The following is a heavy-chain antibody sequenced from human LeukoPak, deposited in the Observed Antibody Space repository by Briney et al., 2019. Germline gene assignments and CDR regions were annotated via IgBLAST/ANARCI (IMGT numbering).Heavy chain of an antibody. CDR1: GGSISSYY. Sequence: SETLSLTCTVSGGSISSYYWSWIRQPPGKGLEWIGYIYYSGSTNYNPSLKSRVTISVDTSKNQFSLKLSSVTAADTAVYYCARLPYYYDSSGYANWFDPRGQGTLVTVSS. CDR3: ARLPYYYDSSGYANWFDP. CDR2: IYYSGST. J-gene: IGHJ5*02. V-gene: IGHV4-59*01. D-gene: IGHD3-22*01.